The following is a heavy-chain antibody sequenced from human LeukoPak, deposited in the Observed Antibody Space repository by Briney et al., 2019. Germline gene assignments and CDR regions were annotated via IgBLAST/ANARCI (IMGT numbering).Heavy chain of an antibody. D-gene: IGHD6-19*01. Sequence: GGSLRLSCAVSGFSVSSFGTSWVRQAPGKGLEWISAISLNGETTWYADSVKGRFTISRDNSKNTLYLQLTSLRAEDTAVYYCAQGFSSGWYPYWGQGSLDSVSS. CDR2: ISLNGETT. V-gene: IGHV3-23*01. CDR3: AQGFSSGWYPY. CDR1: GFSVSSFG. J-gene: IGHJ4*02.